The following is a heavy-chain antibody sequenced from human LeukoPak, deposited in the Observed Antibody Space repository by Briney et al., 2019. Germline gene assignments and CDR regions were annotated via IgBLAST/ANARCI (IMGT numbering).Heavy chain of an antibody. J-gene: IGHJ3*02. V-gene: IGHV4-61*02. CDR2: IYTSGCT. D-gene: IGHD3-3*01. CDR1: GGSISSGSYY. CDR3: ARFSGFWSGSSAFDI. Sequence: SQNLSLNCTVAGGSISSGSYYWSWIRQPAGKGLEWIGRIYTSGCTNYNPSLNSRVAISVDTSKNQFSLKLSSVTAADTAVYYCARFSGFWSGSSAFDIWGQGTMVTVSS.